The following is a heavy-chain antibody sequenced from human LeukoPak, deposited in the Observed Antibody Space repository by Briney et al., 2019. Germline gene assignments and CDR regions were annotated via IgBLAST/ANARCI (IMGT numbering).Heavy chain of an antibody. J-gene: IGHJ4*02. Sequence: RSSETLSLTCTVSGGSISSSSYYWGWIRQPPGKGLEWIGSIYYSGNTYYNPSLKSRVTISVDTSKNQFSLKLSSVTAADTAVYYCARGAGGVGSSFDYWGQGTLVTVSS. D-gene: IGHD6-13*01. CDR2: IYYSGNT. CDR1: GGSISSSSYY. CDR3: ARGAGGVGSSFDY. V-gene: IGHV4-39*07.